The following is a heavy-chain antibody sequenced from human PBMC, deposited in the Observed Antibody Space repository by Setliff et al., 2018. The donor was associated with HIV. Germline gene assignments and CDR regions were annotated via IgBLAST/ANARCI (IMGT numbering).Heavy chain of an antibody. CDR2: IIPIFGTA. V-gene: IGHV1-69*13. D-gene: IGHD6-19*01. CDR1: GGTFSTYG. Sequence: ASVKVSCKASGGTFSTYGIRWVRQGPGQGLEWMGGIIPIFGTANYAQKFQGRVTITADESTSTAYMELSSLRSEDPAVYYWARVRSSGWCFYYWGQGT. J-gene: IGHJ4*02. CDR3: ARVRSSGWCFYY.